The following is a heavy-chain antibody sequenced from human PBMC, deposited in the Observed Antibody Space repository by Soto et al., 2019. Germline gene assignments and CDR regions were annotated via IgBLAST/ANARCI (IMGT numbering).Heavy chain of an antibody. Sequence: PGGSLRLSCEASGFTFSSYGTSWVRQAPGKGLEWLSGISGIGDSTSSADSVKGRFTISRDNSKNTVYLQLNSLRAEDTAIYYCMSTSTDFEAWGQGTLVTVSS. D-gene: IGHD2-2*01. CDR1: GFTFSSYG. J-gene: IGHJ5*02. CDR3: MSTSTDFEA. V-gene: IGHV3-23*01. CDR2: ISGIGDST.